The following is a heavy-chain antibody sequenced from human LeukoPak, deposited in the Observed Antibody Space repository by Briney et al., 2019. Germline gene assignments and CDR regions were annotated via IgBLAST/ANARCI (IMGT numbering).Heavy chain of an antibody. D-gene: IGHD4-17*01. CDR2: IYYSGTT. J-gene: IGHJ4*02. CDR3: ARVYYGPRGSNPFDY. Sequence: SETLSLTCIFSGGSISSGGSFWSWFGHPPGKGLGGIGYIYYSGTTYYNPSLKSRVTISVDTSKNQFSLELSSVTAADTAVYYCARVYYGPRGSNPFDYWGQGTLVTVSS. V-gene: IGHV4-31*03. CDR1: GGSISSGGSF.